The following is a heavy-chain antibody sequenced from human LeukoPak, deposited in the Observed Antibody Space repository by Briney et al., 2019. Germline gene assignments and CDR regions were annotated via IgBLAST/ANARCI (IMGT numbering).Heavy chain of an antibody. J-gene: IGHJ4*02. CDR1: GFTFSSSG. CDR3: AKDLRNGDNYRFLDY. V-gene: IGHV3-23*01. CDR2: IHASGGRA. D-gene: IGHD4/OR15-4a*01. Sequence: PGGSPRLSCAASGFTFSSSGMSWVRQTADKGLEWVSSIHASGGRAYYADSVKGRFTVSIDNSKNTLYLQMNSLRVEDTAIYYCAKDLRNGDNYRFLDYWGQGILVTVPP.